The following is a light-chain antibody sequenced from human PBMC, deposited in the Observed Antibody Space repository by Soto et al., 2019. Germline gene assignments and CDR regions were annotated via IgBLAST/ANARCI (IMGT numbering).Light chain of an antibody. V-gene: IGLV2-14*02. CDR1: SSDVGSYHP. J-gene: IGLJ1*01. CDR2: EDN. Sequence: QAVLTQPASVSGSPGQSITISCTGTSSDVGSYHPVSWYQHHPGRAPELMIYEDNKRPSGVSIRFSGSKSGNTASLTISGLQAEDEADYYCSSYTNINTRACVFGTGTKLTVL. CDR3: SSYTNINTRACV.